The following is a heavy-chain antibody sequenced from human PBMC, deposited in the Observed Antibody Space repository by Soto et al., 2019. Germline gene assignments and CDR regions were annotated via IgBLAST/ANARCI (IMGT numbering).Heavy chain of an antibody. V-gene: IGHV3-23*01. CDR1: GFTFSSYA. CDR3: VKDDRILGRRYFDL. Sequence: EEQLLESGGGLIQPGGSLRLACAASGFTFSSYAMTWVRQAPGKGLEWVSSFSFSDGGTYYADSVKGRLTISRDNSKNTLFLQMNSLRVEDTAVYYCVKDDRILGRRYFDLWGRGTLVTVSS. D-gene: IGHD2-15*01. CDR2: FSFSDGGT. J-gene: IGHJ2*01.